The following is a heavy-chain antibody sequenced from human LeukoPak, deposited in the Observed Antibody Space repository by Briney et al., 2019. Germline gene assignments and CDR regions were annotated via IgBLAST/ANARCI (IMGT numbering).Heavy chain of an antibody. D-gene: IGHD3-10*01. CDR1: GFKFTTYY. Sequence: PGGPLRLSCAASGFKFTTYYMTWIRQAPGKGLEWLSSISGSGTTIDYADSVKGRFTISRDNAKTSLYLQMNNLTAEDTAVYYCVRLVRGATFDPWGQGALVAVSS. CDR2: ISGSGTTI. V-gene: IGHV3-11*01. J-gene: IGHJ5*02. CDR3: VRLVRGATFDP.